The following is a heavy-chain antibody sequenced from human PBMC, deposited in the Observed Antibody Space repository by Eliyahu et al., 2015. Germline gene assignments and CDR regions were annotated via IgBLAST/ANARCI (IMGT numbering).Heavy chain of an antibody. CDR2: ISWNSGSI. CDR3: AKVPGDSSGQYWYFDL. D-gene: IGHD6-19*01. CDR1: GFTXDDYA. J-gene: IGHJ2*01. V-gene: IGHV3-9*01. Sequence: EVQLVESGGGLVQPGRSLRLSCAASGFTXDDYAMHWVRQAPGKGLEWVSGISWNSGSIGYADSVKGRFTISRDNAKNSLYLQMNSLRAEDTALYYCAKVPGDSSGQYWYFDLWGRGTLVTVSS.